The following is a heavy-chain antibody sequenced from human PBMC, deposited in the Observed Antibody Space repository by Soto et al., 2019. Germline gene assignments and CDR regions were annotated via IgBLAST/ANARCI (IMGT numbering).Heavy chain of an antibody. V-gene: IGHV4-39*01. CDR2: MYYSGST. CDR3: ARHNDYSTYYGDD. D-gene: IGHD4-4*01. Sequence: QLQLQESGPGLVKPSETLSLTCTVSGGSISSRSYYWDWIRQPPGKGLEWIGSMYYSGSTYYNPSLKSRVTISVDTAKNQFSLKLSSVTEADMAVYYCARHNDYSTYYGDDWGQGTPVTVSS. CDR1: GGSISSRSYY. J-gene: IGHJ4*02.